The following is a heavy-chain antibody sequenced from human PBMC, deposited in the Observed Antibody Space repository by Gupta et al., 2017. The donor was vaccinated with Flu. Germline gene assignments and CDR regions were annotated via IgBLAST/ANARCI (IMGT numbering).Heavy chain of an antibody. CDR2: INPHSGTT. D-gene: IGHD2-2*02. Sequence: TFTAYYIHGVRQAPGQGLEWMGRINPHSGTTNYEQKFQGRVTVTMDTSISTAYMDLSRLRSDDTAVYYCAREKHCSTASCYRWFDPWGQGTLVTGSS. J-gene: IGHJ5*02. CDR1: TFTAYY. V-gene: IGHV1-2*06. CDR3: AREKHCSTASCYRWFDP.